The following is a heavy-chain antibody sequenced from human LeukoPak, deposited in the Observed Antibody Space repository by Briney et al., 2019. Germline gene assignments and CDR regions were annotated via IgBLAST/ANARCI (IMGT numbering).Heavy chain of an antibody. CDR2: IKQDGSVK. Sequence: QPGGSLRLSCEASGFIFSNYWMSCVRQAPGKGLEWVANIKQDGSVKNYVDSMEGRFIISRDNAKNLLYLQMNSLGAEDSAVYYCVRTSRSISSDYWGQGTQVTVSS. CDR3: VRTSRSISSDY. J-gene: IGHJ4*02. CDR1: GFIFSNYW. D-gene: IGHD3-3*02. V-gene: IGHV3-7*01.